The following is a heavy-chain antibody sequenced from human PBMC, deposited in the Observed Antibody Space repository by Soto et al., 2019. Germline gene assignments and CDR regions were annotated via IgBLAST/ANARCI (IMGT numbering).Heavy chain of an antibody. Sequence: ASVKVSCKASGYTFSGFYIHWVRQAPGQGLESMGWINPANGDANYAQKFQGRVTMTRDTSTSTAYMELSRLRSDDTAVYYCRVTGISEVDYWGQGTPVTVSS. CDR3: RVTGISEVDY. CDR2: INPANGDA. V-gene: IGHV1-2*02. CDR1: GYTFSGFY. D-gene: IGHD2-21*02. J-gene: IGHJ4*02.